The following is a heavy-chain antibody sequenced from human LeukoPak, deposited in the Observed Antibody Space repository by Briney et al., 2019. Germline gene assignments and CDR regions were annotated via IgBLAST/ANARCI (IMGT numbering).Heavy chain of an antibody. CDR2: IYPGDSDT. D-gene: IGHD2-2*01. Sequence: GESPKISCKGSGYSFTSYWIGWVRQMPGKGLEWMGIIYPGDSDTRYSPSFQGQVTISADKSISTAYLQWSSLKASDTAMYYCARSQTIVVVPAAMYDYYYGMDVWGQGTTVTVSS. V-gene: IGHV5-51*01. CDR1: GYSFTSYW. J-gene: IGHJ6*02. CDR3: ARSQTIVVVPAAMYDYYYGMDV.